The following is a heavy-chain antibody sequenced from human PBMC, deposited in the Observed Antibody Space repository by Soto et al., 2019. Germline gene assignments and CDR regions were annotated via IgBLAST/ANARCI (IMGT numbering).Heavy chain of an antibody. CDR2: IYSGGYT. CDR3: GRRGGGGGY. V-gene: IGHV3-53*01. CDR1: GFTVSNNY. Sequence: EVQLVESGGGLIQPGGSLRLSCAVSGFTVSNNYMSWVRQAPGKGLEGVSVIYSGGYTAYGDSVKGRFTISRDNSKNTLYLKMNSRGADDAAVFYWGRRGGGGGYWGQGTLVTVSS. D-gene: IGHD3-10*01. J-gene: IGHJ4*02.